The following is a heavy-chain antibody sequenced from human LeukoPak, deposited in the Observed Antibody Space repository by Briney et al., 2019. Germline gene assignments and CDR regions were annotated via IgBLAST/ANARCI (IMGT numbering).Heavy chain of an antibody. Sequence: SETLSLTCAVSGGFISSYYWSWIRQPPGKGLEWIGYIYYSGSTNYNPSLKSRVTISVDTSKNQFSLKLSSVTAADTAVYYCARDPQGWYGTFDPWGQGTLVTVSS. CDR1: GGFISSYY. V-gene: IGHV4-59*01. CDR2: IYYSGST. CDR3: ARDPQGWYGTFDP. J-gene: IGHJ5*02. D-gene: IGHD6-19*01.